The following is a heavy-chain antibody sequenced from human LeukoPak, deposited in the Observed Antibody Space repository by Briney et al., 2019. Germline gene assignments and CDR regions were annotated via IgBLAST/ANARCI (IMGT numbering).Heavy chain of an antibody. Sequence: ASVKVSCKASGYTFTGYYMHWVRQAPGQGLEWMGWINPNSGGTNYAQKFQGRVTMTRDTSISTAYMELSRLRSDDTAVYYCARGGSPRRYYYDSSGYLHFDYWGQGTLVTVSS. CDR2: INPNSGGT. D-gene: IGHD3-22*01. CDR1: GYTFTGYY. V-gene: IGHV1-2*02. J-gene: IGHJ4*02. CDR3: ARGGSPRRYYYDSSGYLHFDY.